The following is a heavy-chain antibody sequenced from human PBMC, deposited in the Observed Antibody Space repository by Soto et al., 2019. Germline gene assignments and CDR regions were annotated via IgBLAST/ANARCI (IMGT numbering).Heavy chain of an antibody. CDR3: AKEGDYSAFDI. V-gene: IGHV4-30-2*01. J-gene: IGHJ3*02. Sequence: QVRLQESGSGLVRPSQTLSLTCTVSGGSISGGYSWGWIRQPPGKGLEWIGYIYHTGSSHYSPSFKNRFTMSVDKSKNHFSLRLPSVTAADTAVYFCAKEGDYSAFDIWGQGTMVIVSS. D-gene: IGHD4-17*01. CDR2: IYHTGSS. CDR1: GGSISGGYS.